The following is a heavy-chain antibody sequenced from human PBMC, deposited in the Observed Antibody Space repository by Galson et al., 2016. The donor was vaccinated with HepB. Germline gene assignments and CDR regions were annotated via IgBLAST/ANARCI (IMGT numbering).Heavy chain of an antibody. V-gene: IGHV3-33*01. J-gene: IGHJ6*02. D-gene: IGHD3-9*01. CDR2: TWYDGSNK. Sequence: SLRLSCAASGFTFSSYGMHWVRQAPGKGLEWVALTWYDGSNKYYTDSVKGRFTISRDNSKNTLYLQMNSLRAEDTAVYYCARESVAYDILTSYYEYYNGNDGWCQGITVTVSS. CDR3: ARESVAYDILTSYYEYYNGNDG. CDR1: GFTFSSYG.